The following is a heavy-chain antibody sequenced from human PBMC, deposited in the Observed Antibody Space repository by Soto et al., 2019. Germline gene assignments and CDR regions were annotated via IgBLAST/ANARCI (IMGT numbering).Heavy chain of an antibody. J-gene: IGHJ4*02. Sequence: EVQLVESGGGLVQPGGSLRLSCAASGFTFSDHYMDWVRQAPGKGLEWVGRTRNKANSYTTEYAASVKGRFTISRADSTNSLYLQMNSLKIEDTAVYYCASGWDSSSWYPFEYWGQGTLVTVSS. CDR3: ASGWDSSSWYPFEY. CDR1: GFTFSDHY. D-gene: IGHD6-13*01. CDR2: TRNKANSYTT. V-gene: IGHV3-72*01.